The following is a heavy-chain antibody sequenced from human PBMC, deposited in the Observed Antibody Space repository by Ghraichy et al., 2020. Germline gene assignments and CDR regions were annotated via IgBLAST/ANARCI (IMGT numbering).Heavy chain of an antibody. Sequence: GGSLRLSCVGSGFTVSSYSMNWVRQAPGKGLEWVSYITSSGRFISYADSVKGRFTVSRDNAQNSLYLQMRSLRDEDTAVYYCARGSTVVRYYYYDGMDVWCQGTTVTVSS. J-gene: IGHJ6*02. CDR3: ARGSTVVRYYYYDGMDV. CDR2: ITSSGRFI. D-gene: IGHD4-23*01. V-gene: IGHV3-48*02. CDR1: GFTVSSYS.